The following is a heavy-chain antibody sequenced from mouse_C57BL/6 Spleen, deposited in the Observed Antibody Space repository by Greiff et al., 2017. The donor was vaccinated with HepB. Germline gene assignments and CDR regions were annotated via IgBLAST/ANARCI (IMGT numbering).Heavy chain of an antibody. CDR3: ARDCYDYDWYFDV. CDR1: GFTFSSYA. J-gene: IGHJ1*03. CDR2: ISDGGSYT. D-gene: IGHD2-4*01. V-gene: IGHV5-4*01. Sequence: VQLKESGGGLVKPGGSLKLSCAASGFTFSSYAMSWVRQTPEKRLEWVATISDGGSYTYYPDNVKGRFTISRDNAKNNLYLQMSHLKSEDTAMYYCARDCYDYDWYFDVWGTGTTVTVSS.